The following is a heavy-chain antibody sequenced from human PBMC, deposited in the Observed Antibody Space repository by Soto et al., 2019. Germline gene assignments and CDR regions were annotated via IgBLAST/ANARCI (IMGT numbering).Heavy chain of an antibody. Sequence: PGGSLRLSCAASGFTFSSYSMNWVRQAPGKGLEWVSLVSFDSNYIYYADSVKGRFTISRDNAKNPVYLQMNSLRAEDTAVYYCARERGWQLYFDYWGQGALVTVSS. V-gene: IGHV3-21*01. CDR2: VSFDSNYI. CDR1: GFTFSSYS. D-gene: IGHD6-13*01. CDR3: ARERGWQLYFDY. J-gene: IGHJ4*02.